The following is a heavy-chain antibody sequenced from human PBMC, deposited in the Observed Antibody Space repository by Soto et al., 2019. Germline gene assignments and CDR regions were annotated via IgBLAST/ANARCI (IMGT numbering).Heavy chain of an antibody. Sequence: SETLSLTCAVSGGSISSRNWWSWVRQPPGKGLEWIGEIYHSGSTNYNPSLKSRVTISVDTSKIHFSLKLSSVTAADTAVYYCARSRDGYNPLDYWGQGTLVTVSS. CDR2: IYHSGST. CDR3: ARSRDGYNPLDY. D-gene: IGHD5-12*01. J-gene: IGHJ4*02. V-gene: IGHV4-4*02. CDR1: GGSISSRNW.